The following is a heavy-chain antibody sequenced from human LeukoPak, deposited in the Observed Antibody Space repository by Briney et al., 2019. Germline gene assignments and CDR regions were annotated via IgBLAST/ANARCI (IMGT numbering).Heavy chain of an antibody. V-gene: IGHV4-34*01. D-gene: IGHD4-17*01. CDR1: GGSFSGYY. CDR2: INHSGST. CDR3: ATGYDDYGDYGNYKGDYYYMDV. J-gene: IGHJ6*03. Sequence: SETLSLTCAVYGGSFSGYYWSWVRQPPGRGLEWVGEINHSGSTNYNPSLKSRGTISVDTSKNHISLKLSSMTAADTAVYYCATGYDDYGDYGNYKGDYYYMDVWGKGTTVTVSS.